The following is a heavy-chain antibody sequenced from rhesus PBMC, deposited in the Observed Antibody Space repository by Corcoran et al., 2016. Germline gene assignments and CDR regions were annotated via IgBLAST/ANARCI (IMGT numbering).Heavy chain of an antibody. D-gene: IGHD6-25*01. J-gene: IGHJ3*01. CDR3: ARESIAAAGTIAFDF. CDR1: GFTFSSYW. CDR2: IDSGWGST. V-gene: IGHV3S42*01. Sequence: EVQLVESGGGLAKPGGSLRLSCAASGFTFSSYWMNWVRQTPGKGLEWISVIDSGWGSTYYEHAVTGRFTISRDNAKNTLSLQMNSLGAEGTAVYYCARESIAAAGTIAFDFWGQGLRVTVSS.